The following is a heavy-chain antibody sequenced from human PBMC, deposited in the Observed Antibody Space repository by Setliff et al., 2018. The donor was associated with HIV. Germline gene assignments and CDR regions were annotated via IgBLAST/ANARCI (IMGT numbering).Heavy chain of an antibody. Sequence: GGSLRLSCAASGFTFSSAWMGWVRQAPAKGREWVANISPDGSATYYVDYVKGRFTISRDNAKNSLYLQLNSLRVEDTAMYYCMRWGLPYEIDYWGQGMLVTVSS. CDR2: ISPDGSAT. CDR3: MRWGLPYEIDY. CDR1: GFTFSSAW. V-gene: IGHV3-7*01. J-gene: IGHJ4*02. D-gene: IGHD2-21*02.